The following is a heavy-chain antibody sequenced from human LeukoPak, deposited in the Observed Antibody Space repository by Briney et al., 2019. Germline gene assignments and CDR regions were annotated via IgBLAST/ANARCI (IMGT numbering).Heavy chain of an antibody. CDR1: GFTFSSYA. CDR3: ATTKAPWSYPGRWYFDY. J-gene: IGHJ4*02. D-gene: IGHD1-26*01. Sequence: PGGSLRLSCAASGFTFSSYAMSWVRQAPGKGLEWASAISGSGGSTYYADSVKGRFTISRDNSKNTLYPQMNSLRAEDTAVYYCATTKAPWSYPGRWYFDYWGQGTLVTVSS. CDR2: ISGSGGST. V-gene: IGHV3-23*01.